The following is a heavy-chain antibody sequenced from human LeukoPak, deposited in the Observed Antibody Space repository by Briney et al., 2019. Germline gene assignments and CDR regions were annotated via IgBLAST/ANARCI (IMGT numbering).Heavy chain of an antibody. CDR1: GFTFSNFA. V-gene: IGHV3-23*01. D-gene: IGHD4-17*01. CDR2: ISGSGLST. CDR3: AKAGTVTSGLSYYYYGMDV. J-gene: IGHJ6*02. Sequence: GGSLRLSCVASGFTFSNFAISWVRQAPGKGLDWVSAISGSGLSTYYADSVKGRFTISRDNSKNTIYLQMNDLRAEDTAVYYCAKAGTVTSGLSYYYYGMDVWGQGTTVTVSS.